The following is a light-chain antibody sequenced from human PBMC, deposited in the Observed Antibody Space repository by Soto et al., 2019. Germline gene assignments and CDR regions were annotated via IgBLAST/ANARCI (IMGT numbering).Light chain of an antibody. V-gene: IGLV2-8*01. CDR1: SSDVGGHNY. J-gene: IGLJ3*02. CDR2: EVA. CDR3: SSTAGNNNWV. Sequence: QAVVTQSPSASGSPGQSVTISCTGTSSDVGGHNYVSWYQHHPGKAPKLIIYEVAKRPSGVPDRFSGSKSGNTASLTVSGLQAEDEDVYYCSSTAGNNNWVFGGGTKLTVL.